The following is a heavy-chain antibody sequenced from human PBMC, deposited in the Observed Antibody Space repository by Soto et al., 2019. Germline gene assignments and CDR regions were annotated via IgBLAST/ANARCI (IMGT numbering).Heavy chain of an antibody. CDR2: VHYTGST. J-gene: IGHJ4*02. CDR1: GGSISSYY. V-gene: IGHV4-59*01. D-gene: IGHD2-2*01. CDR3: ARVRTEYAGLDY. Sequence: SETLSLTCTVSGGSISSYYWSWIRQPPGKGLEWIGYVHYTGSTNYNSPLKSRVTISVDTSKNQFSLKLSSVTAADTAVYYCARVRTEYAGLDYWGQGTLVTVSS.